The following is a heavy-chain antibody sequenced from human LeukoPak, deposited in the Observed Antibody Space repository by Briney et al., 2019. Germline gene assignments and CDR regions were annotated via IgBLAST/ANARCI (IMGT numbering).Heavy chain of an antibody. J-gene: IGHJ3*02. Sequence: SETLSLTCTVSGGSISSGGYYWSWIRQHPGKGLEWIGYIYYSGSTYYNPSLKSRVTISVDTSKNQFSLKLSSVTAADTAVYYCARTAAAIFELGGVPADAFDIWGQGTMVTVSS. CDR1: GGSISSGGYY. CDR3: ARTAAAIFELGGVPADAFDI. D-gene: IGHD2-2*01. V-gene: IGHV4-31*03. CDR2: IYYSGST.